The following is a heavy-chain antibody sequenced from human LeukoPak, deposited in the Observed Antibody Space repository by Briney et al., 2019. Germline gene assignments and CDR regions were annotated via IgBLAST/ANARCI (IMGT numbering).Heavy chain of an antibody. CDR2: ISAYNGNK. CDR1: GYTFTSYG. CDR3: ARDPGYGYYDSSGWY. J-gene: IGHJ4*02. D-gene: IGHD3-22*01. Sequence: GASVKVSCKASGYTFTSYGISWLRQAPGQGLEWMGWISAYNGNKNYAQKLQGRVTMTTDTSTSTAYMELRSLRSDDTAVYYCARDPGYGYYDSSGWYWGQGTLVTVSS. V-gene: IGHV1-18*01.